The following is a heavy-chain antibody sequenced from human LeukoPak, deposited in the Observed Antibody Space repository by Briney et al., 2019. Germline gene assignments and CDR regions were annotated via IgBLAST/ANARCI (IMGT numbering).Heavy chain of an antibody. CDR2: INHSGST. J-gene: IGHJ2*01. CDR1: GGSFSGYY. D-gene: IGHD6-13*01. V-gene: IGHV4-34*01. CDR3: ARVYYSNSYDYWYFDL. Sequence: PSETLSLTCAVYGGSFSGYYWSWIRQPPGKGLEWIGEINHSGSTNYNPSLKSRVTISVDTSKNQFSLKLSSVTAAGTAVYYCARVYYSNSYDYWYFDLWGRGTLVTVSS.